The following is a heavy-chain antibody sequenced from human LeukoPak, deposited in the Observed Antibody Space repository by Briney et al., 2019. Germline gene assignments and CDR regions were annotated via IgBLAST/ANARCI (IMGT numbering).Heavy chain of an antibody. V-gene: IGHV3-64D*09. CDR3: VKDDSYYYDSSGYPH. D-gene: IGHD3-22*01. CDR2: ISSNGGST. CDR1: GXTFSTYL. Sequence: GGSLRLSCSASGXTFSTYLMHWVRQAPGKGLEYVSAISSNGGSTYYADSVKGGFTISRDNSKNTLYLQMSSLRAEDTAVYHCVKDDSYYYDSSGYPHWGQGTLVTVSS. J-gene: IGHJ4*02.